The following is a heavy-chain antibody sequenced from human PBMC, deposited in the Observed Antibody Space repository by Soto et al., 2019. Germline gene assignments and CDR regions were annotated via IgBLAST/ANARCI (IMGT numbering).Heavy chain of an antibody. D-gene: IGHD3-10*01. J-gene: IGHJ5*02. CDR3: ARFNKGFGELLGFDP. V-gene: IGHV4-59*01. CDR1: GGSISSYY. Sequence: SETLSLTCTVSGGSISSYYWSWIRQPPGKGLEWIGYIYYSGSTNYNPSLKSRVTISVDTSKNQFSLKLSSVTAADTAVYYCARFNKGFGELLGFDPWGQGTLVTVSS. CDR2: IYYSGST.